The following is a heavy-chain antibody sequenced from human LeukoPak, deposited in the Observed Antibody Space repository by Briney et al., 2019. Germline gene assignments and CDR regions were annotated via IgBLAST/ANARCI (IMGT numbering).Heavy chain of an antibody. D-gene: IGHD2-8*01. CDR1: GYTFTSYG. J-gene: IGHJ5*02. V-gene: IGHV1-18*01. CDR3: ARDRGYCTNGVCFHNWFDP. Sequence: ASVKVSCKASGYTFTSYGISWVRQAPGQGLEWMGWISAYNGNTNYAQKLQGRVTMTTDTSTSTAYMELRSLRSDDTAVYYCARDRGYCTNGVCFHNWFDPWGQGTLVTVSS. CDR2: ISAYNGNT.